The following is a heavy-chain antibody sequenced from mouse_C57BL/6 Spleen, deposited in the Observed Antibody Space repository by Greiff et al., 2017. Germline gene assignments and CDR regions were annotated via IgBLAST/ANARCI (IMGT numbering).Heavy chain of an antibody. J-gene: IGHJ3*01. CDR3: TTGAGSSFAY. V-gene: IGHV14-4*01. Sequence: DVQLQESGAELVRPGASVKLSCTASGFNIKDDYMHWVKQRPEQGLEWIGWIDPENGDTEYASKFQGKATITADTSSNTAYLQLSSLTSEDTAVYYCTTGAGSSFAYWGQGTLVTVSA. D-gene: IGHD3-3*01. CDR2: IDPENGDT. CDR1: GFNIKDDY.